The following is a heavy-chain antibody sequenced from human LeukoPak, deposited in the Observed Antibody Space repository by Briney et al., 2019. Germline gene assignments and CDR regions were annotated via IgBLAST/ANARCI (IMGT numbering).Heavy chain of an antibody. CDR2: IIPIFGTA. CDR3: ARVRLPTFYYYYMDV. D-gene: IGHD2-15*01. Sequence: GASVKVSCKASGYTFTSYYMHWVRQAPGQGLEWMGGIIPIFGTANYAQKFQGRVTITADESTSTAYMELSSLRSEDTAVYYCARVRLPTFYYYYMDVWGKGTTVTISS. V-gene: IGHV1-69*13. CDR1: GYTFTSYY. J-gene: IGHJ6*03.